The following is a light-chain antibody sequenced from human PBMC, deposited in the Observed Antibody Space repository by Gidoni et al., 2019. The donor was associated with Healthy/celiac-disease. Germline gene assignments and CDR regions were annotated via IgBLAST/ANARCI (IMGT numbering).Light chain of an antibody. CDR1: SGHSSYA. CDR3: QTWGTGNWV. CDR2: LNSDGSH. Sequence: QLVLTQSPSASASLGASVKLTCTLSSGHSSYAIAVHQQQPEKGPRYLMKLNSDGSHSKGDGIPDRFSGSSSGAERYLTISSLQSEDEADYYCQTWGTGNWVFGGGTKLTVL. J-gene: IGLJ3*02. V-gene: IGLV4-69*01.